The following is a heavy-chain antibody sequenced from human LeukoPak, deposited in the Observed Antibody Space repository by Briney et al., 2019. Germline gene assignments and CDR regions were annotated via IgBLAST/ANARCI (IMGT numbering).Heavy chain of an antibody. CDR2: ISGSSSPI. V-gene: IGHV3-48*02. CDR3: ARVSGSYYFDY. CDR1: GFTFSSYS. Sequence: PGGSLRLSCAAPGFTFSSYSMTWVRQAPGKGLEWVSYISGSSSPIYYADSVKGRVTISRDNAKDSLYLQMTSLRDEGTAVYYCARVSGSYYFDYWGQGTLVTVSP. J-gene: IGHJ4*02. D-gene: IGHD3-10*01.